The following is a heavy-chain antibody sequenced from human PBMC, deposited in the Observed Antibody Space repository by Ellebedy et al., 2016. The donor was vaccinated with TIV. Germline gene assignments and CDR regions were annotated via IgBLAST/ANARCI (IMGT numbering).Heavy chain of an antibody. D-gene: IGHD4-17*01. CDR3: ARDYAGYYYYMDV. Sequence: SVKVSCXASGGTFSSYAISWVRQAPGQGLEWMGGIIPIFGTANYAQKFQGRVTITADESTSTAYMELSSLRSEDTAVYYCARDYAGYYYYMDVWGKGTTVTVSS. CDR1: GGTFSSYA. V-gene: IGHV1-69*13. CDR2: IIPIFGTA. J-gene: IGHJ6*03.